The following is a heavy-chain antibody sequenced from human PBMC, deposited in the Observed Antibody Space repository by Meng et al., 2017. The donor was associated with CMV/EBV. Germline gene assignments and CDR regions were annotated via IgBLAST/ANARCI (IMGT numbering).Heavy chain of an antibody. V-gene: IGHV4-34*01. Sequence: HVHLQQWGVGLLKPSETLSLTCAVYGGSFSGYYWSWIRQPPGKGLEWIGEINHSGSTNYNPSLKSRVTISVDTSKNQFSLKLSSVTAADTAVYYCARESMVRGEDWGQGTLVTVSS. J-gene: IGHJ4*02. CDR3: ARESMVRGED. CDR2: INHSGST. CDR1: GGSFSGYY. D-gene: IGHD3-10*01.